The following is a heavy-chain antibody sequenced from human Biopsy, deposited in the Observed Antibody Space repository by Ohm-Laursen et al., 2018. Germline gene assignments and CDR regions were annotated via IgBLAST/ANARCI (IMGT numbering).Heavy chain of an antibody. CDR3: ARRGSGGRSFDH. J-gene: IGHJ4*02. V-gene: IGHV4-59*08. D-gene: IGHD2-15*01. CDR2: ISDSGGT. CDR1: GGSISSFY. Sequence: GTLSLTCAVSGGSISSFYWTWIRQPPGKGPEWIGDISDSGGTNYKPSLKSRVIISVDTSKNQFSLNLSSVTAADTAVYYCARRGSGGRSFDHWGQGTLVTVSS.